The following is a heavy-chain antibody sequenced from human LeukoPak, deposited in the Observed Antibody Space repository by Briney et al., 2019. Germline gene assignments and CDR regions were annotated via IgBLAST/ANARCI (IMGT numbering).Heavy chain of an antibody. CDR2: ISSSSSTI. Sequence: GGSLRLSCAASGFTFSSYSMNWVRQAPGKGLEWVSYISSSSSTIYYADSVKGRFTISRDNAKNSLYLQMNSLRAEDTAVYYCATAFIAAAVYWGQGTLVTVSS. CDR3: ATAFIAAAVY. V-gene: IGHV3-48*01. D-gene: IGHD6-13*01. J-gene: IGHJ4*02. CDR1: GFTFSSYS.